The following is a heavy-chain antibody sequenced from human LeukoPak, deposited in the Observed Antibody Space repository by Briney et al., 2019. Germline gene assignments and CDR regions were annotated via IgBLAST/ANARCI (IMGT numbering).Heavy chain of an antibody. Sequence: ASVKVSCKASGGTFSSYAISWVRQAPGQGLEWMGGIIPIFGTANYAQKFQGRVTITADESTSTAYMELRSLRSDDTAVYYCARDWAGPFVIDIVVVIKHGMDVWGQGTTVTVSS. J-gene: IGHJ6*02. CDR3: ARDWAGPFVIDIVVVIKHGMDV. V-gene: IGHV1-69*13. CDR2: IIPIFGTA. CDR1: GGTFSSYA. D-gene: IGHD2-21*01.